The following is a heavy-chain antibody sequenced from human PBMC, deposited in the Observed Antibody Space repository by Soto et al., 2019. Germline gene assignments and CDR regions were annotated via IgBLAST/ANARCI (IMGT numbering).Heavy chain of an antibody. CDR1: GGSISSYY. J-gene: IGHJ6*03. D-gene: IGHD5-12*01. CDR3: ARARESGYDSYYYYYYMDV. V-gene: IGHV4-59*08. Sequence: SETLSLTCTVSGGSISSYYLSWIRQPPGKGLEWIGYIYYSGSTNYNPSLKSRVTISVDTSKNQFSLKLSSVTAADTAVYYCARARESGYDSYYYYYYMDVWGKGTTVTVSS. CDR2: IYYSGST.